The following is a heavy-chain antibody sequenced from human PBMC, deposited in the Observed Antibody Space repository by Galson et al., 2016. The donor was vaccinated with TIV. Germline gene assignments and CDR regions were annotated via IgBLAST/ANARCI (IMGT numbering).Heavy chain of an antibody. D-gene: IGHD1-1*01. CDR1: GFTFGHYA. CDR2: ITSKTYGATT. V-gene: IGHV3-49*03. CDR3: TRTAMGSTRNAFDI. J-gene: IGHJ3*02. Sequence: SLRLSCAASGFTFGHYAVNWFRQAPGKGLKWVGFITSKTYGATTEYAASVKGRFTISRDDSRNIAYLQMNSLKTEDTAVYYCTRTAMGSTRNAFDIWGQGTVVTVSS.